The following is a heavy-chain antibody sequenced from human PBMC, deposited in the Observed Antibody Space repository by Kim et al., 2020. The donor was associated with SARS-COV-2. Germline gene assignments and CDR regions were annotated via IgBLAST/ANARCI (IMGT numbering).Heavy chain of an antibody. CDR2: INPSGGST. Sequence: ASVKVSCKASGYTFTSYYMHWVRQAPGQGLEWMGIINPSGGSTSYAQKFQGRVTMTRDTSTSTVYMELSSLRSEDTAVYYCARDKGQLVRQIGMGYYYYYMDVWGKGTTVTVSS. CDR3: ARDKGQLVRQIGMGYYYYYMDV. V-gene: IGHV1-46*01. CDR1: GYTFTSYY. J-gene: IGHJ6*03. D-gene: IGHD6-6*01.